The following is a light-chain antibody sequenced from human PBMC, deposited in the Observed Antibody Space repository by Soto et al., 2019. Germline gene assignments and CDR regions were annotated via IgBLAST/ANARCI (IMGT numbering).Light chain of an antibody. Sequence: QSALTQPASVSGSPGQSITISCTGTSSDVGSYNLVSWYQQRPGKAPKLMIYEDIERPSGVSNRFSGSKSGNTASLTISGLQTEDEADYYCCSYAGGTSVVFGGGTKVTVL. J-gene: IGLJ2*01. V-gene: IGLV2-23*01. CDR3: CSYAGGTSVV. CDR2: EDI. CDR1: SSDVGSYNL.